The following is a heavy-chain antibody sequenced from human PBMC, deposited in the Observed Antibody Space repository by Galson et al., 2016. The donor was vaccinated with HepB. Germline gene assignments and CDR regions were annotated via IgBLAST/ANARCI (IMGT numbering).Heavy chain of an antibody. CDR2: ISPTGGTT. CDR3: ARAPLWGLARFDL. J-gene: IGHJ5*02. Sequence: SVKVSCKASGYTLTSYYMHWVRQAPGQGLEWMGVISPTGGTTTYAQRFQGRITIIRDRSTSTVYMEMSSLRSEDTALYYCARAPLWGLARFDLWGQGTLVTVST. V-gene: IGHV1-46*01. CDR1: GYTLTSYY. D-gene: IGHD2-21*02.